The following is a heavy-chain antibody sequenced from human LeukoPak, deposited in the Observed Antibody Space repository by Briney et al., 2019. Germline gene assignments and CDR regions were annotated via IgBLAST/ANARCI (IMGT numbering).Heavy chain of an antibody. CDR1: GYTFIGYY. Sequence: GASVKVSCKASGYTFIGYYIHWVRQAPGQGLEWMGWINPNTGGTNYAQKFQGRVTMTRDTSISTAYMELSRLTSDDTAVYYCARSGSEGATNGYYWGQGTLVTVSS. CDR3: ARSGSEGATNGYY. V-gene: IGHV1-2*02. D-gene: IGHD1-26*01. J-gene: IGHJ4*02. CDR2: INPNTGGT.